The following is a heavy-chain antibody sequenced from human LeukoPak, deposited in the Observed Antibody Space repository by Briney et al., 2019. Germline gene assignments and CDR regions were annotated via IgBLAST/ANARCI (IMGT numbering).Heavy chain of an antibody. V-gene: IGHV4-39*01. J-gene: IGHJ5*02. CDR2: IYYSGST. CDR1: GGSISSSSYY. CDR3: ARHKSSSGIRFDP. D-gene: IGHD6-19*01. Sequence: SETLSLTCTVSGGSISSSSYYWGWIRQPPGKGLEWIGSIYYSGSTYYNPSLKSRVTISVDTSKNQFSLKLSSVTAADTAVYYCARHKSSSGIRFDPWGQGTLVTVSS.